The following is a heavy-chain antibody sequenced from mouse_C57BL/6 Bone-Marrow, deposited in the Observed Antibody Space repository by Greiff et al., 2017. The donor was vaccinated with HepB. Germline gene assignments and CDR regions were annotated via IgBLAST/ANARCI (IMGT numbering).Heavy chain of an antibody. Sequence: VQLQQSGPELVKPGASVKISCKASGYAFGSSWMNWVKQRPGKGLEWIGRIYPGDGDTNYNGKFKGKATLTADKSSSTAYMQLSSLTSEDSAVYFCAKGYYGSSYYFDYWGQGTTLTVSS. CDR3: AKGYYGSSYYFDY. J-gene: IGHJ2*01. V-gene: IGHV1-82*01. CDR2: IYPGDGDT. D-gene: IGHD1-1*01. CDR1: GYAFGSSW.